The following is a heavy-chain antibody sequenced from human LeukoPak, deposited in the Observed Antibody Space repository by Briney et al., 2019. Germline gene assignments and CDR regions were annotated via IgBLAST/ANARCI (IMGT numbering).Heavy chain of an antibody. V-gene: IGHV3-23*01. CDR3: TYYDSSGYYFGLFFGFDY. Sequence: GGSLRLSCAASGFTFSSYAMSWVRQAPGKGLEWVSAISGSGGSTYYADSVKGRFTISRDNSKNTLYLQMNSLRAEDTAVYYCTYYDSSGYYFGLFFGFDYWGQGTLVTVSS. CDR1: GFTFSSYA. CDR2: ISGSGGST. D-gene: IGHD3-22*01. J-gene: IGHJ4*02.